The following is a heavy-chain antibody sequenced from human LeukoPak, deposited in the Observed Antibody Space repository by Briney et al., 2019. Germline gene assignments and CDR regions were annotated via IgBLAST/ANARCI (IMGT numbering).Heavy chain of an antibody. Sequence: GGSLRLSCAASGFTFSGYSMNWVRQAPGKGLEWVSSISSSSSYIYYADSVKGRITLSRGNAKKSLYLQINRLRAEDTAVYYCARVVAVAGGDYWGQGTLVTVSS. J-gene: IGHJ4*02. D-gene: IGHD6-19*01. CDR3: ARVVAVAGGDY. CDR1: GFTFSGYS. CDR2: ISSSSSYI. V-gene: IGHV3-21*01.